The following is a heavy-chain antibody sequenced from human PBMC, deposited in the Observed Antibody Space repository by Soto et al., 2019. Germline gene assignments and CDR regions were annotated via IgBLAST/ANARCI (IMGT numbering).Heavy chain of an antibody. CDR2: ISAYNGNT. D-gene: IGHD5-12*01. CDR1: GYTFTSYG. J-gene: IGHJ6*02. V-gene: IGHV1-18*01. Sequence: ASVKVSCKASGYTFTSYGISWVRQAPGQGLEWMGWISAYNGNTNYAQKLQGRVTMTTDTSTSTAYMELRSLRSDDTAVYYCARGGSVTVDPHYYYYGMDVWGQGTTVTVSS. CDR3: ARGGSVTVDPHYYYYGMDV.